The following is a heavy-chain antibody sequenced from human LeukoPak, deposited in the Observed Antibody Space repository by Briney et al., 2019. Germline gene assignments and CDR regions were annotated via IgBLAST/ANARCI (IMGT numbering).Heavy chain of an antibody. D-gene: IGHD2-21*02. CDR3: ATGRTRDSNYPFVY. V-gene: IGHV3-13*01. CDR2: ISTSGDT. Sequence: PGGSLRLSCAVSEVTFNTFDVHWVRQGPGKGLEWVSAISTSGDTYYSASVKGRFTISREDAKNSLDLQMNSLGAGDTAVYYCATGRTRDSNYPFVYWGQGTLVTVSS. J-gene: IGHJ4*02. CDR1: EVTFNTFD.